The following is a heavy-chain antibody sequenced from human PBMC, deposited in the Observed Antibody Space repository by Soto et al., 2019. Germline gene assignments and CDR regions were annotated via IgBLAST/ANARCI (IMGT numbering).Heavy chain of an antibody. Sequence: EVQLVESGGGLIQPGGSLRLSCAASGFTVSSNYMSWVRQAPGKRLEWVSVSYSGGSTYYADSVKGRFTISRDNSKNTLYLQMNNLRAEDTAVYYCARDETYYESGDYHCWGQGTLVTVSS. D-gene: IGHD3-22*01. CDR1: GFTVSSNY. V-gene: IGHV3-53*01. CDR2: SYSGGST. CDR3: ARDETYYESGDYHC. J-gene: IGHJ4*02.